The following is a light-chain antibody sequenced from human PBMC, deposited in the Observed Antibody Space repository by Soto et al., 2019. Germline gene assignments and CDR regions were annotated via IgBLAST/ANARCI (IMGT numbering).Light chain of an antibody. CDR2: GAS. CDR1: QSVSNN. J-gene: IGKJ1*01. V-gene: IGKV3-15*01. CDR3: QQYNNWPGT. Sequence: EIVMTQSPATLSVSPGEKATVSCRASQSVSNNLAWYQQKPGQAPRLLISGASTRATGIPARFSGSGSGTEFTLTISSLQSEDLAVYYCQQYNNWPGTFGQGTTVEIK.